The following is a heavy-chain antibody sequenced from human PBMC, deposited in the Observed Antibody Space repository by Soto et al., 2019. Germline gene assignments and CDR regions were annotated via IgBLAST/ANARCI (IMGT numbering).Heavy chain of an antibody. CDR3: ARDRSSGTYPIN. Sequence: QVQLVQSGAEVKKPGASVKVSCKASGYTFTSYGIAWVRQAPGQGLEWMGWISAYNGNTNYAQKHQGRMSKTTDTSTSTAYMVLRSLRSDATAVYYCARDRSSGTYPINWGQGTLVTVSS. D-gene: IGHD1-26*01. CDR2: ISAYNGNT. V-gene: IGHV1-18*04. CDR1: GYTFTSYG. J-gene: IGHJ4*02.